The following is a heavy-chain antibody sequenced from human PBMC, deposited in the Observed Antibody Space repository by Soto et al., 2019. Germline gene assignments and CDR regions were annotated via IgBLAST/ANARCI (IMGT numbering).Heavy chain of an antibody. CDR3: ARFSSSSESGWFDP. D-gene: IGHD6-6*01. V-gene: IGHV4-59*01. J-gene: IGHJ5*02. Sequence: ETLSLTCTVSGGSISSYYWSWIRQPPGKGLEWIGFIYYSGSINYNPSLKSRVTISVDTSKNQFSLKLSSVTAADTAVYYCARFSSSSESGWFDPWGQGTLVTVSS. CDR1: GGSISSYY. CDR2: IYYSGSI.